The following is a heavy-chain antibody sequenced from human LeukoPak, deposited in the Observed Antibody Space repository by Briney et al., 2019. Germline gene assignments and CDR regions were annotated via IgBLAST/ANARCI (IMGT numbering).Heavy chain of an antibody. V-gene: IGHV3-7*03. CDR2: IKQDGSVK. CDR3: ARWTYVAGNWFIDS. D-gene: IGHD6-19*01. CDR1: GFTFSSYW. Sequence: GGSLRLACAASGFTFSSYWMRWGRQAPGNGLGWLANIKQDGSVKSYVECVKGQFSISRDNAKNSLFLQMNSLRAQDTAVYYCARWTYVAGNWFIDSWGQGTLVTVSS. J-gene: IGHJ4*02.